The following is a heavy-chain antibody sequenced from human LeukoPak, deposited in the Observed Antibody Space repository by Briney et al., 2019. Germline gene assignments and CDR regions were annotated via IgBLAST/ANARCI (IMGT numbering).Heavy chain of an antibody. CDR1: GFTFITYW. J-gene: IGHJ5*02. D-gene: IGHD3-10*01. CDR3: ARPLLYYYGSETFFWFDP. V-gene: IGHV3-7*01. CDR2: LKQDGSEK. Sequence: GGSLRLSCEALGFTFITYWLGWGRRAPGKGRDGVASLKQDGSEKYYVESVKGRFSISRDNAENSLYLRMNSLRPDDTAFYYCARPLLYYYGSETFFWFDPWGQGTLVTVSS.